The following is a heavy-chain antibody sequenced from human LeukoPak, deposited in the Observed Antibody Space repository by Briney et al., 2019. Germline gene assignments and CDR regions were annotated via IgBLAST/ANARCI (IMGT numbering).Heavy chain of an antibody. Sequence: SETLSLTCTVSGGSVTSYYWSWIRQPPGKGLEWIGYIYYSGSTNYNPSLKSRVTISVDTSTNQFSLKLSSVTAADTAVYYCARVNWNYGSSMDVWGQGTTVTVSS. CDR1: GGSVTSYY. D-gene: IGHD1-7*01. V-gene: IGHV4-59*02. CDR3: ARVNWNYGSSMDV. CDR2: IYYSGST. J-gene: IGHJ6*02.